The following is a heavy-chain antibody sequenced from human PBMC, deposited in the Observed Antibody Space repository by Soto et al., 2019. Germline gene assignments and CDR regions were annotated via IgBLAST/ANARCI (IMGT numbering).Heavy chain of an antibody. V-gene: IGHV3-21*01. CDR1: GFTFSSYS. Sequence: GGSLRLSCAASGFTFSSYSMNWVRQAPGKGLEWVSSISSSSSYIYYADSVKGRFTISRDNAKNSLYLQMNSLRAGDTAVYYCARDRDYDFWSGYYTPLYYYYGMDVWGQGTTVTVSS. D-gene: IGHD3-3*01. J-gene: IGHJ6*02. CDR3: ARDRDYDFWSGYYTPLYYYYGMDV. CDR2: ISSSSSYI.